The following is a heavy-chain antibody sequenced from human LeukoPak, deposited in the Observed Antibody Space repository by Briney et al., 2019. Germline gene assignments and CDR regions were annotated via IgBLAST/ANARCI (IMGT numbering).Heavy chain of an antibody. CDR1: GGTFSSYA. V-gene: IGHV1-69*04. Sequence: ASVKVSCKASGGTFSSYAISWVRQAPGQGLEWMGRIIPIFGIANYAQKFQGRVTITADKSTSTAYMELSSLRSEDTAVYYCAAGSDPMAGFDYWGQGTLVTVSS. D-gene: IGHD3-10*01. CDR2: IIPIFGIA. J-gene: IGHJ4*02. CDR3: AAGSDPMAGFDY.